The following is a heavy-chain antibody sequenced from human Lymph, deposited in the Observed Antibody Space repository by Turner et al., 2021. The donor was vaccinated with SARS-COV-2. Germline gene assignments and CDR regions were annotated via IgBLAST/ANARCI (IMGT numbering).Heavy chain of an antibody. CDR3: ARQTVNNWVDP. D-gene: IGHD2-21*02. Sequence: QVQLQESGPTLVKPSATLSLTCTVSGGSMNNNYWSWFRQPPGKRQEWIGFIFYRGSTNYNPSLKSRVTISVDTSENQFSLKLTSVTAADTAIYYCARQTVNNWVDPWGQGTLVTVSS. V-gene: IGHV4-59*01. CDR1: GGSMNNNY. J-gene: IGHJ5*02. CDR2: IFYRGST.